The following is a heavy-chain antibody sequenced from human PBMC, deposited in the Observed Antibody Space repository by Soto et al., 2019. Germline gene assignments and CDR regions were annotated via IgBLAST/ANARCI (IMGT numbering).Heavy chain of an antibody. CDR1: GFTFSSYG. D-gene: IGHD2-2*01. CDR2: IWYDGSNK. V-gene: IGHV3-33*01. J-gene: IGHJ4*02. CDR3: ARDHCSSTSRYGDFDY. Sequence: GGSLRLSCAAAGFTFSSYGMHWVRQAPGKGLEWVAVIWYDGSNKYYADSVKGRFTISRDNSKNTLYLQMNSLRAEDTAVYYCARDHCSSTSRYGDFDYWGQGTLVTVSS.